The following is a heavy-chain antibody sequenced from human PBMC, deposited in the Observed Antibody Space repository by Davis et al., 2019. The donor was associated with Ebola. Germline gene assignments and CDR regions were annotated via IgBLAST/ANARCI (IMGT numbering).Heavy chain of an antibody. D-gene: IGHD1-26*01. V-gene: IGHV1-69*13. CDR3: AGLGGGGATDFDS. Sequence: AASVKVSCKASGCTFSSYAISWVRQAPGQGLEWMGGIIPIFGTANYAQKFQGRVTITAEESTSTACMELSGLRSDDTAVYYCAGLGGGGATDFDSWGQGTLVTVSS. CDR2: IIPIFGTA. J-gene: IGHJ4*02. CDR1: GCTFSSYA.